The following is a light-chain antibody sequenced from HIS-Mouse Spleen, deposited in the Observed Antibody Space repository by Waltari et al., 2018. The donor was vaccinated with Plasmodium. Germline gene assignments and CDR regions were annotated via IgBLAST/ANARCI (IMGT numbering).Light chain of an antibody. CDR3: SSYAGSNNLV. CDR2: EVS. V-gene: IGLV2-8*01. CDR1: SSDVGGYNY. Sequence: QSALTQPPPASGSPGQSVTISCTGTSSDVGGYNYVSWDPQHPGKAPKLMIYEVSKRPSGVPDRFAGSKSGNTASLTVSGLQAEDEADYYCSSYAGSNNLVFGGGTKLTVL. J-gene: IGLJ2*01.